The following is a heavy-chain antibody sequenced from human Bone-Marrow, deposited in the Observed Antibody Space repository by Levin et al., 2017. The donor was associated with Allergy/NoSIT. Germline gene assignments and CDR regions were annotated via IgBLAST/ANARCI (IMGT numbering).Heavy chain of an antibody. D-gene: IGHD3-16*01. Sequence: GESLKISCAVSGFTFSSYEMNWVRQVPGRGLEWVSYISSSGSTTYYADSVRGRFTISRDNARTSLYLQMNSLRVEDTAVYYCARGGYTYFYWGQGTLVTVSS. CDR1: GFTFSSYE. J-gene: IGHJ4*02. V-gene: IGHV3-48*03. CDR2: ISSSGSTT. CDR3: ARGGYTYFY.